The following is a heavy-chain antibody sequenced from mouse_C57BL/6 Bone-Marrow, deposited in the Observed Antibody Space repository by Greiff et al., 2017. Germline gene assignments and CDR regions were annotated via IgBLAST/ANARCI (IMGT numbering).Heavy chain of an antibody. CDR1: GFTFSDYY. CDR3: ARHGRARRNYFDY. CDR2: ISNGGGST. V-gene: IGHV5-12*01. D-gene: IGHD2-12*01. Sequence: EVKVVESGGGLVQPGGSLKLSCAASGFTFSDYYMYWVRQTPEKRLEWVAYISNGGGSTYYPDTVKGRFTISRDNAKNTLYLQMSRLKSEDTAMYYCARHGRARRNYFDYWGQGTTLTVSS. J-gene: IGHJ2*01.